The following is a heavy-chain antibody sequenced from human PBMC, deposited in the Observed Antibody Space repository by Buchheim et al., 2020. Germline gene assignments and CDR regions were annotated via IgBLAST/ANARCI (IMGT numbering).Heavy chain of an antibody. CDR1: GFIFRNVR. CDR2: MKRIADGGTT. D-gene: IGHD3-16*02. Sequence: DVQLVESGGGLVKPGGSLRLSCAASGFIFRNVRMSWVRQTPGKGLEWVGRMKRIADGGTTDYAEPVNGRFTIFRDDFKNMLFLQMNSLRTEDTAVYYCATEPYVWGNYRYSTNDYWGQG. CDR3: ATEPYVWGNYRYSTNDY. V-gene: IGHV3-15*01. J-gene: IGHJ4*02.